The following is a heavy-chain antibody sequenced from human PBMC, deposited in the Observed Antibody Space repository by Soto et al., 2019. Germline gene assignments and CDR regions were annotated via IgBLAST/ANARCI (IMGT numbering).Heavy chain of an antibody. D-gene: IGHD3-3*01. CDR1: GFTFTTSW. V-gene: IGHV3-7*04. J-gene: IGHJ3*02. Sequence: GGSLRLSCAASGFTFTTSWMAWVRQAPGNRLEWVANMNAAGSARNYIDSVKGRFTISRDNAKNSLYLQMNSLRVEDTAVYYCVRDSRFGAFDIWGLGTMVTVSS. CDR3: VRDSRFGAFDI. CDR2: MNAAGSAR.